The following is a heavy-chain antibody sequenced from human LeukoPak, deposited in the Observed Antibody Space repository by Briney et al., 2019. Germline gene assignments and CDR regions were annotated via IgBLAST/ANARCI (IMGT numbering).Heavy chain of an antibody. CDR3: AKSNGSGLVDI. Sequence: EPSETLSLTCTVSGGSISTSSYYWGWVRQPPGKGLEWIGNIFYSGSTYYSPSLKSRVTISLDTSRNQFSLKLNSVTAADTAVYYCAKSNGSGLVDIWGQGTMVTVSS. CDR2: IFYSGST. J-gene: IGHJ3*02. D-gene: IGHD3-10*01. V-gene: IGHV4-39*07. CDR1: GGSISTSSYY.